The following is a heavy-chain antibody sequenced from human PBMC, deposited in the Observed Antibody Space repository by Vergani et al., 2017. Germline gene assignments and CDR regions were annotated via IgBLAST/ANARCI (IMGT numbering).Heavy chain of an antibody. J-gene: IGHJ6*02. D-gene: IGHD3-9*01. V-gene: IGHV1-2*02. Sequence: QVQLVQSGAEVKKPGASVKVSCKASGYTFTGYYMHWVRQAPGQGLEWMGWINPNSGGTNYAQKFQGRGTMTRDTSISTAYMELSRLRSDDTAVYYCARDLGAYDILTGYSKGYYYYGMDVWCQGTTVTVSS. CDR1: GYTFTGYY. CDR2: INPNSGGT. CDR3: ARDLGAYDILTGYSKGYYYYGMDV.